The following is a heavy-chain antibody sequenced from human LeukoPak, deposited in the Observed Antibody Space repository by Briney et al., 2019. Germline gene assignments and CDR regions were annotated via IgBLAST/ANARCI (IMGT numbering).Heavy chain of an antibody. J-gene: IGHJ4*02. CDR1: GCTFDDYG. V-gene: IGHV3-20*04. CDR2: INWNGGST. D-gene: IGHD6-13*01. CDR3: ARGLAAAGTAY. Sequence: PGGSPRLSCAASGCTFDDYGMSWVRQAPGKGLEWVSRINWNGGSTGYADSVKGRFTITRDNAKNSLYLQMNSLSAEDTALYYCARGLAAAGTAYWGQGTLVTVSS.